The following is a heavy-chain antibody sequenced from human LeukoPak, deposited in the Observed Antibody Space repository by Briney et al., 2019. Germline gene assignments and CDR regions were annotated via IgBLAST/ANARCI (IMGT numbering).Heavy chain of an antibody. J-gene: IGHJ4*02. CDR3: ARQGGWYGGFDY. CDR1: GGSISTYY. D-gene: IGHD6-19*01. CDR2: IYNGGST. Sequence: PSETLSLTCSVSGGSISTYYWSWIRQPPGKGLEWIGYIYNGGSTNYHPSLKSRVTISVDTSKNQSSLKLTSVTAADTAVYYCARQGGWYGGFDYWGQGTPVTVSS. V-gene: IGHV4-59*08.